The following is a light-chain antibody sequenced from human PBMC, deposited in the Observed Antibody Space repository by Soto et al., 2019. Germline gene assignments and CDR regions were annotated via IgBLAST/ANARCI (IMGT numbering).Light chain of an antibody. CDR3: QQYGSSPWGT. J-gene: IGKJ1*01. CDR1: QSVSSSY. CDR2: GAS. Sequence: VLTQSPGTLSLSPGERATLSCRASQSVSSSYLAWYQQKPGQAPRLLIYGASSRATGIPDRFSGSGSGTDFTLTISRLEPEDFAVYYCQQYGSSPWGTFGQGTKVDI. V-gene: IGKV3-20*01.